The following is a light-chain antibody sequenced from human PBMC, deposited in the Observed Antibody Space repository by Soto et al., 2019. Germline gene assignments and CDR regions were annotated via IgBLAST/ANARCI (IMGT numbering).Light chain of an antibody. CDR2: EVS. J-gene: IGLJ3*02. CDR3: ASYAGINNLL. Sequence: QSVLTQPPSASGSPGQSVTISCTGTSSDIGAYNYVSWYQQHPGKAPKLMIYEVSKRPSGVPDRFSGSKSGNTASLTVSGLQAEDEADYYCASYAGINNLLFGGGTKVTVL. V-gene: IGLV2-8*01. CDR1: SSDIGAYNY.